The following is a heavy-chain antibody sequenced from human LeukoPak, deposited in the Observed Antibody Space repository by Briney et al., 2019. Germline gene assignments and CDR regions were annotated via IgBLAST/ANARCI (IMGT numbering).Heavy chain of an antibody. CDR2: FDPEDGET. J-gene: IGHJ4*02. CDR3: ARNYGSGRSLDY. V-gene: IGHV1-24*01. Sequence: ASVKVSCKVSGYTLTELSMHWVRQAPGKGLEWMGGFDPEDGETIYAQKFQGRVTMTEDTSTDTAYMELSSLRSEDTAVYYCARNYGSGRSLDYWGQGTLVTVSS. D-gene: IGHD3-10*01. CDR1: GYTLTELS.